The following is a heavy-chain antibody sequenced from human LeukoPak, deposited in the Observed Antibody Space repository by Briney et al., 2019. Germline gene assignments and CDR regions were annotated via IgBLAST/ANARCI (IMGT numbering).Heavy chain of an antibody. CDR1: GGSLTNYY. V-gene: IGHV4-59*01. D-gene: IGHD3-10*01. Sequence: SSETLSLTCTVSGGSLTNYYWSWIRQPPGKGLEWIGYIYYSGSTNYNPSLKSRVTISVDTSKNQFSLKLSSVTAADTAVYYCARFLDYYGSGFDYWGQGTLVTVSS. CDR2: IYYSGST. CDR3: ARFLDYYGSGFDY. J-gene: IGHJ4*02.